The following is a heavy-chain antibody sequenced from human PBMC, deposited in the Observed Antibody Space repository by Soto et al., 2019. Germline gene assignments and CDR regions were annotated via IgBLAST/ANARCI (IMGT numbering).Heavy chain of an antibody. D-gene: IGHD3-22*01. Sequence: QVQLVQSGAEVKKPGASVKVSCKASGYPFTDHYMHWVRQAPGQGLEWMGWIHPNSGGTKSAQKFQGRVTMTRDTSISTAYMELSRLRSDDTAVYFCARLSVSSTFYYDPWGPGTLITVSS. CDR1: GYPFTDHY. CDR2: IHPNSGGT. V-gene: IGHV1-2*02. J-gene: IGHJ5*02. CDR3: ARLSVSSTFYYDP.